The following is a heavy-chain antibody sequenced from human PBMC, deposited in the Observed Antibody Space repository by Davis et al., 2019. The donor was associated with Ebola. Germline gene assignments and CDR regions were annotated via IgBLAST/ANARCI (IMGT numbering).Heavy chain of an antibody. V-gene: IGHV3-7*03. D-gene: IGHD3-10*01. CDR3: ARVHAGQLLMY. CDR2: IKYDGTEK. CDR1: GFTFSSYW. J-gene: IGHJ4*02. Sequence: GESLKISCAASGFTFSSYWMNWVRQAPGKGLEWVANIKYDGTEKYYVDSVKGRFTISRDNAKNSLYLQMNSLRAEDTAVYYCARVHAGQLLMYWGQGTLVTVSS.